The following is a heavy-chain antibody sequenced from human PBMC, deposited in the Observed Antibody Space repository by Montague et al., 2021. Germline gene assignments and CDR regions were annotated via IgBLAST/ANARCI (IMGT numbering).Heavy chain of an antibody. D-gene: IGHD2-8*01. Sequence: TLSLTCTVSGGSIRSDGYYWNWIRQPPGKGLEWIGYIYSSGTTYYNPSLKSRPSMSVDTSKNQFSLKLTSVTAADTAVYYCARDNCSDGVCFLDYWGQGTLVAVSS. V-gene: IGHV4-30-4*01. CDR3: ARDNCSDGVCFLDY. CDR2: IYSSGTT. CDR1: GGSIRSDGYY. J-gene: IGHJ4*02.